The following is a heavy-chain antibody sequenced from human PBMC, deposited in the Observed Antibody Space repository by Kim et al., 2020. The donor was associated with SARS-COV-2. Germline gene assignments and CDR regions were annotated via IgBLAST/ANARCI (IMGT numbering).Heavy chain of an antibody. CDR2: INHSGST. Sequence: SETLSLTCAVYGGSFSGYYWSWIRQPPGKGLEWIGEINHSGSTNYNPSLKSRVTISVDTSKNQFSLKLSSVTAADTAVYYCARGRGGGIVVVPAAMRWYFDYWGQGTLVTVSS. J-gene: IGHJ4*02. CDR1: GGSFSGYY. CDR3: ARGRGGGIVVVPAAMRWYFDY. V-gene: IGHV4-34*01. D-gene: IGHD2-2*01.